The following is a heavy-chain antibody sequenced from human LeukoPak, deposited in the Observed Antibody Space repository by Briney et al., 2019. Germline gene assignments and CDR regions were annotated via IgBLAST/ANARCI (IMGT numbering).Heavy chain of an antibody. CDR1: GFTFSSYS. V-gene: IGHV3-21*01. Sequence: GGSLRLSCAASGFTFSSYSMNWVRQAPGKGLEWVSSISSSSSYIYYADSVKGRFTISRDNAKNSLYLQMNSLRAEDTAVYYCARGSSLDDAFDIWGQGTMATVSS. J-gene: IGHJ3*02. CDR3: ARGSSLDDAFDI. D-gene: IGHD1-1*01. CDR2: ISSSSSYI.